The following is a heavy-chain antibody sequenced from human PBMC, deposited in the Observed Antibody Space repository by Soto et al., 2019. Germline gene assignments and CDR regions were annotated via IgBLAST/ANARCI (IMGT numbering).Heavy chain of an antibody. V-gene: IGHV1-8*01. J-gene: IGHJ6*02. D-gene: IGHD3-16*01. CDR1: GYTFTIYD. CDR3: ASLRLGPTRPFYYYGMDV. Sequence: ASVKVSCTASGYTFTIYDINWVRQATGQGLEWMGWMNPNSGNTGYAQKFQGRVTMTRNTSISTAYMELSSLRSEDTAVYYCASLRLGPTRPFYYYGMDVWGQGTTVTVSS. CDR2: MNPNSGNT.